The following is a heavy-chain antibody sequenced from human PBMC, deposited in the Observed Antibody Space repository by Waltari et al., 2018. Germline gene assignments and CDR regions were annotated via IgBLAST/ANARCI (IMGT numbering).Heavy chain of an antibody. J-gene: IGHJ4*02. CDR2: MNPDGTDT. CDR1: GFTFDNFW. D-gene: IGHD1-7*01. Sequence: EVRLVESGGGSVQPGESLRLSCVVSGFTFDNFWMHWVRQVPGKGLMWVSRMNPDGTDTTYADSGKGRFTMSRDNSRNTLYLEMTGLRVDDSAVYYCARGPFSYSSGTQSHWGRGALVTVSS. CDR3: ARGPFSYSSGTQSH. V-gene: IGHV3-74*01.